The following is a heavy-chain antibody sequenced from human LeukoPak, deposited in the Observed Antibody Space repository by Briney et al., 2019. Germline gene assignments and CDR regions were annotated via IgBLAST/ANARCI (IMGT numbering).Heavy chain of an antibody. J-gene: IGHJ3*02. CDR3: AKDTAVTAAFDI. D-gene: IGHD4-11*01. CDR2: ISGSGGSK. Sequence: AGGSLRLSCAASGFTFSSYAMSWVRQAPGKGLEWVSAISGSGGSKYYADSVKGRFTIFRDNSKNTLYLQMNSLRAENTAVYYCAKDTAVTAAFDIWGQGTMVTVSS. CDR1: GFTFSSYA. V-gene: IGHV3-23*01.